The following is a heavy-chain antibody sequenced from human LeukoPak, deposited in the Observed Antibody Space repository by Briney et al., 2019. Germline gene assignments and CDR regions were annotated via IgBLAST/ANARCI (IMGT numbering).Heavy chain of an antibody. Sequence: SQTLSLTCTVSGGSISSGGYYWSWIRQHPGKGLEWIGNIYYSGSTYYNPSLKSRVTISVDTSKNQFSLKLSSVTAADTAVYYCARGRAAGNNWFDPWGQGTLVTVSS. V-gene: IGHV4-31*03. CDR3: ARGRAAGNNWFDP. J-gene: IGHJ5*02. CDR2: IYYSGST. CDR1: GGSISSGGYY. D-gene: IGHD6-13*01.